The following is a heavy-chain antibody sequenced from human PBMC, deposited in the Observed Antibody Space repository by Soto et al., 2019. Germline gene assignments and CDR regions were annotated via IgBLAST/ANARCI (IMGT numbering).Heavy chain of an antibody. CDR3: ATESGSTYGYFDY. CDR1: GGSFSGYY. CDR2: ISNSGST. J-gene: IGHJ4*02. D-gene: IGHD5-18*01. V-gene: IGHV4-34*03. Sequence: SENLSLTCAVYGGSFSGYYWSWIRQPPGKGLEWIGYISNSGSTGYNPSLKTRLSMSVDRSKNQFTLRLTSVTAADTAVYFCATESGSTYGYFDYWGQGTQVTVSS.